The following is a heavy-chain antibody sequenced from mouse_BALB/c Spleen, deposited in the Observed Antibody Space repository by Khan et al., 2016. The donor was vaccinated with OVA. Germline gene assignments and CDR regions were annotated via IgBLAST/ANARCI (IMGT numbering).Heavy chain of an antibody. CDR2: ISSGSATI. J-gene: IGHJ1*01. CDR3: ARSLITTWYFDV. D-gene: IGHD2-4*01. V-gene: IGHV5-17*02. Sequence: EVELVESGGGLVQPGGSRKLSCAASGFTFSNFGMHWVRQAPEKGLEWVAYISSGSATIYYADTVKGRFTISRDNPTNTLFLQMTSLRSEDTAIYYCARSLITTWYFDVWGAGTTVTVSS. CDR1: GFTFSNFG.